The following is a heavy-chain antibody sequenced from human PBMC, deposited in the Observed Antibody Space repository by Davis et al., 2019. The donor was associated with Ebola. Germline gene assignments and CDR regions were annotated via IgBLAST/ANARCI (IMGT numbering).Heavy chain of an antibody. CDR1: GYTFTGYY. CDR3: ARGRDYDFWSGLDY. CDR2: INPNSGGT. Sequence: AASVKVSCKASGYTFTGYYMHWVRQAPGQGLAWMGWINPNSGGTNYAQKFQGWVTMTRDTSISTAYMELSRLRSDDTAVYYCARGRDYDFWSGLDYWGQGTLVTVSS. J-gene: IGHJ4*02. V-gene: IGHV1-2*04. D-gene: IGHD3-3*01.